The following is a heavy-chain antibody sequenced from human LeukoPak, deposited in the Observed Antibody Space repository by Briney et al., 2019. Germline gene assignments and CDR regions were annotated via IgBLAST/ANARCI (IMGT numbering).Heavy chain of an antibody. Sequence: ASVKVFCKASGYTFTSYGISWERQAPGQGLEWMGWISAYNGNTNYAQKLQGRVTMTTDTSTSTAYMELRSLRSDDTAVYYCARVGPTYSSLRPNWFDPWGQGTLVTVSS. CDR2: ISAYNGNT. D-gene: IGHD6-13*01. CDR1: GYTFTSYG. V-gene: IGHV1-18*04. CDR3: ARVGPTYSSLRPNWFDP. J-gene: IGHJ5*02.